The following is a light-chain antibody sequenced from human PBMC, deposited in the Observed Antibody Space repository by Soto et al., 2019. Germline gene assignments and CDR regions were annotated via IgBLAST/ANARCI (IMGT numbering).Light chain of an antibody. CDR3: QQLNSHPFS. CDR2: DAS. CDR1: QGINSH. J-gene: IGKJ4*01. V-gene: IGKV1-9*01. Sequence: DIQLTQSPSFLSASEGDRVTITCRASQGINSHLAWYQQMPGKVPNLLIYDASTLQTGVPSRFSGSGSGTEFTLTISSLQPEDFAAYYCQQLNSHPFSFGGGTKVEIK.